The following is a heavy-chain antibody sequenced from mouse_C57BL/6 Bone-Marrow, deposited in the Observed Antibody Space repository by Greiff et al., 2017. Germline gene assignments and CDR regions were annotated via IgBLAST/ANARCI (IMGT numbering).Heavy chain of an antibody. CDR1: GFNIKDDY. D-gene: IGHD2-2*01. CDR3: TTWIYYGNDVGDY. J-gene: IGHJ2*01. CDR2: IDPENGDT. V-gene: IGHV14-4*01. Sequence: VQLQQSGAELVRPGASVKLSCTASGFNIKDDYMHWVKQRPEQGLEWIGWIDPENGDTEYASKFQGKATITADTSSNTAYLQLSSLTSEDTAVYYCTTWIYYGNDVGDYWGQGTTLTVSS.